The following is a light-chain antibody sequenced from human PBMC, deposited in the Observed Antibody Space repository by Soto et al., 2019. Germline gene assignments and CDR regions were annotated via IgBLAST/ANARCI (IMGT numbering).Light chain of an antibody. Sequence: QSALTQPRSESGSPGQSVTISCTGTSSDVGGYNYVSWYQQHPGKAPKLMIYDVSKRPSGVPDRFSGSKSGNTASLTISGLQAEDEADYYCCSYAGSYTLVFGGGIKVTVL. J-gene: IGLJ2*01. V-gene: IGLV2-11*01. CDR1: SSDVGGYNY. CDR2: DVS. CDR3: CSYAGSYTLV.